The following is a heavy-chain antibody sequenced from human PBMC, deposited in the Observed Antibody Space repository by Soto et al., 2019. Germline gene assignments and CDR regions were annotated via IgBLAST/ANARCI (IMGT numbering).Heavy chain of an antibody. CDR3: SRGRLEPFDN. Sequence: PGGCLGLCCAASRVTLGNYGVDWDSQAPGKGRVWFSRISDYSRINYADSVKDRFIMSRDDARSELYIQLNDLRVEDTATYYCSRGRLEPFDNRGQGALVTV. CDR2: ISDYSRI. V-gene: IGHV3-74*01. J-gene: IGHJ4*02. CDR1: RVTLGNYG.